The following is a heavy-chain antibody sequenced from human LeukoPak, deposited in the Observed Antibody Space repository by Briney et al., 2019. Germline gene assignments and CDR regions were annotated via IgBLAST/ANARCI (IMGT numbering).Heavy chain of an antibody. CDR2: ICYGGGT. CDR1: GGSVSSGAYC. J-gene: IGHJ4*01. CDR3: ASSLNAGSYSFDY. V-gene: IGHV4-39*01. D-gene: IGHD1-26*01. Sequence: PSETLSLTCSVSGGSVSSGAYCWGWIRQPPVKGLEWIGTICYGGGTYYNPSLKSRVTISVGTSKNQFSLNLSSLTAADTAVYYCASSLNAGSYSFDY.